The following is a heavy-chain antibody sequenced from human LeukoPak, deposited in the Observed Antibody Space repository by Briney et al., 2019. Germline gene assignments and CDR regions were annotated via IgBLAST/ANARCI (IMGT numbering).Heavy chain of an antibody. CDR2: IKQDGSEI. CDR1: GFTFSNYW. CDR3: ARRDGYSIFDY. Sequence: GGSLRLSCAASGFTFSNYWMSWVRQAPGKGLEWVANIKQDGSEIYYVDAVKGRFTISRDNAKNSLYLQMNSLGAEDTAVYYCARRDGYSIFDYWGQGTLVTVSS. J-gene: IGHJ4*02. D-gene: IGHD5-24*01. V-gene: IGHV3-7*03.